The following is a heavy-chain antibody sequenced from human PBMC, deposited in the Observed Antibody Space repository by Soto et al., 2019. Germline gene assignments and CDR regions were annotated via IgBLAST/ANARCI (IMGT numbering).Heavy chain of an antibody. CDR3: ASIYYGSGFDP. Sequence: QVQLQESGPGLVKPSETLSLTCTVSGGSISSYYWSWIRQPPGKGLEWIGYIYYSGSTNYNPSLKSRVTISVDTSKNQFSLKLSSVTAADTAVYYCASIYYGSGFDPWGQGTLVTVSS. CDR2: IYYSGST. CDR1: GGSISSYY. D-gene: IGHD3-10*01. J-gene: IGHJ5*02. V-gene: IGHV4-59*01.